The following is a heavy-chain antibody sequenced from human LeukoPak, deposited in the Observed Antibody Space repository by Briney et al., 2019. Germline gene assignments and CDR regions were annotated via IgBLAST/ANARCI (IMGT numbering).Heavy chain of an antibody. CDR1: GYSISSGYY. D-gene: IGHD1-1*01. Sequence: SETLSLTCTVSGYSISSGYYWGWIRQPPGKGLEWIGYIYYSGSTNYNPSLKSRVTISVDTSKNQFSLKLSSVTAADTAVYYCARTFTTGKASDYWGQGTLVTVSS. CDR2: IYYSGST. CDR3: ARTFTTGKASDY. J-gene: IGHJ4*02. V-gene: IGHV4-61*01.